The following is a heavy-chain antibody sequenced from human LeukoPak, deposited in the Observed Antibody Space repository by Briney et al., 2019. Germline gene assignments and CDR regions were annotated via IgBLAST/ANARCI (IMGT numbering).Heavy chain of an antibody. J-gene: IGHJ3*02. V-gene: IGHV4-34*01. Sequence: SETLSLTCAVYGGSFSGYYWSWIRQPPGKGLEWIGEINHSGSTNYNASLKSRVTISADTSKNQFSLMLTSVTAADTAVYYCARALDSSGYNDAFDIWGQGTMVTVSS. CDR1: GGSFSGYY. CDR3: ARALDSSGYNDAFDI. D-gene: IGHD3-22*01. CDR2: INHSGST.